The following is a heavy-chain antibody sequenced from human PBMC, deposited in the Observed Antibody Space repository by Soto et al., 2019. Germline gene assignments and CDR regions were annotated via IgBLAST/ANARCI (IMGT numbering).Heavy chain of an antibody. CDR2: IYYSGST. J-gene: IGHJ3*02. CDR3: ARGSSDVKRWAFDI. V-gene: IGHV4-39*07. Sequence: QLQLQESGPGLVKPSETLSLTCTVSGGSISSSSYYWGWIRQPPGKGLEWIGSIYYSGSTYYNPSLKSRVTISVDTSKNQFSLKLSSVTAADTAVYYCARGSSDVKRWAFDIWGQGTMVTVSS. CDR1: GGSISSSSYY. D-gene: IGHD3-22*01.